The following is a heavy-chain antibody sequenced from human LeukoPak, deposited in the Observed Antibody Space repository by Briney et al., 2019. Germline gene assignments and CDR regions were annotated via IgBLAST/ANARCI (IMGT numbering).Heavy chain of an antibody. CDR2: ISGSGGST. CDR1: GFTFSSYA. Sequence: PGGSLRLSCTASGFTFSSYAMSWVRQAPGKGLEWVSAISGSGGSTYYADSVKGRFTISRDNSKNTLYLQMNSLRAEDTAVYYCAKDGYSSGWFNTYWGQGTLVTVSS. CDR3: AKDGYSSGWFNTY. J-gene: IGHJ4*02. D-gene: IGHD6-19*01. V-gene: IGHV3-23*01.